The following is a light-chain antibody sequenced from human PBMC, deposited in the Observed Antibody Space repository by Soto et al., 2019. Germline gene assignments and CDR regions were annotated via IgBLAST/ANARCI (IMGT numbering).Light chain of an antibody. CDR1: SSDVGGYNY. CDR3: CSFAGSYTFDV. Sequence: QSALTQPRSVSGSPGQSVTISCTGTSSDVGGYNYVSCYQQHPGKAPKLMIYDVSKRPSGVPDRLSGSKSGNTASLTISGLQAEDEADYYCCSFAGSYTFDVFGTGTKVTVL. CDR2: DVS. J-gene: IGLJ1*01. V-gene: IGLV2-11*01.